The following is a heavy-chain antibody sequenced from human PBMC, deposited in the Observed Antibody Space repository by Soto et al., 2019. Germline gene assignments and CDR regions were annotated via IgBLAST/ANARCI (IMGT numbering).Heavy chain of an antibody. CDR2: ISGSGGST. CDR3: AKEEYSSGWYSQGAFDI. J-gene: IGHJ3*02. Sequence: PGGSLRLSCAASGFTFSDYYMSWIRQAPGKGLEWVSAISGSGGSTYYADSVKGRFTISRDNSKNTLYLQMNSLRAEDTAVYYCAKEEYSSGWYSQGAFDIWGLGTMVTVSS. D-gene: IGHD6-19*01. CDR1: GFTFSDYY. V-gene: IGHV3-23*01.